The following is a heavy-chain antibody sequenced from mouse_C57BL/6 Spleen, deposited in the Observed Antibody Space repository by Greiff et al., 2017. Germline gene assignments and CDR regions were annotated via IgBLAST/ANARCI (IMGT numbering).Heavy chain of an antibody. J-gene: IGHJ4*01. CDR2: IYPSDSET. CDR3: ARYWGSGDYYAMDY. V-gene: IGHV1-61*01. Sequence: QVQLQQSGAELVRPGSSVKLSCKASGYTFTSYWMDWVKQRPGQGLEWIGNIYPSDSETHYNQKFKDKATLTVDKSSSTAYMQLSSLTSEDSAVYYCARYWGSGDYYAMDYWGQGTSVTVSS. CDR1: GYTFTSYW. D-gene: IGHD1-1*02.